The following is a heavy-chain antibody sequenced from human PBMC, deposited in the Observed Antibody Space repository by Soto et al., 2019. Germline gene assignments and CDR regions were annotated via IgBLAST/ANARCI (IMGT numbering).Heavy chain of an antibody. Sequence: QVQLVQSGAEVKKPGASVKVSCKASGYTFTGYYMHWVRQAPGQGLEWMGWINPNSGGTNYAQKFQSWVTMTRDTSISPGYRELSRLRSDDTALYYGARGTQWGLRVSEGMDVWGQGTTVTVSS. CDR1: GYTFTGYY. J-gene: IGHJ6*02. CDR3: ARGTQWGLRVSEGMDV. D-gene: IGHD1-26*01. V-gene: IGHV1-2*04. CDR2: INPNSGGT.